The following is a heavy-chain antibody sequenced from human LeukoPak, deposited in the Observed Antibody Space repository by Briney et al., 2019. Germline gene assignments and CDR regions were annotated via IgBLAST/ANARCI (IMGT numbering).Heavy chain of an antibody. V-gene: IGHV3-23*01. CDR1: GFTFSSYA. D-gene: IGHD4-17*01. Sequence: GGTLRLSCAASGFTFSSYAMSWVRQAPGKGLEWVSSISGSGGSTYFADSVKGRFTISRDNSKNTVYLQMNNLRAEDRAIYYCAKVGTTVTTYYYYYMDVWGKGTTVTVSS. CDR3: AKVGTTVTTYYYYYMDV. J-gene: IGHJ6*03. CDR2: ISGSGGST.